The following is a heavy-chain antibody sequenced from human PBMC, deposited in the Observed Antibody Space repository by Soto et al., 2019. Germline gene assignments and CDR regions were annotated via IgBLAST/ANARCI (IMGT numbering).Heavy chain of an antibody. Sequence: KLPETLSLTCTVSGGSISSSSYYWGWIRQPPGKGLEWIGSIYYSGSTYYNPSLKSRVTISVDTSKNQFSLKLSSVTAADTAVYYCARRMITFGGVIVAVFDYWGQGTLVTVSS. CDR2: IYYSGST. CDR3: ARRMITFGGVIVAVFDY. D-gene: IGHD3-16*02. CDR1: GGSISSSSYY. V-gene: IGHV4-39*01. J-gene: IGHJ4*02.